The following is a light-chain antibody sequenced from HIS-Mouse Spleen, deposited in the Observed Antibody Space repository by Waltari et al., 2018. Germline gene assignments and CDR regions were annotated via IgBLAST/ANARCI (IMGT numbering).Light chain of an antibody. CDR2: GAA. CDR1: QSVSSSY. V-gene: IGKV3-20*01. J-gene: IGKJ4*01. CDR3: QQYGSSPPRLT. Sequence: EIVLTQSPGTLSLSPGERATISCRASQSVSSSYLAWYQQKPGQAPMLLMYGAASRATGIPDRFSGSGSGTDFPLTISRLEPEDFAVYYCQQYGSSPPRLTFGGGTKVEIK.